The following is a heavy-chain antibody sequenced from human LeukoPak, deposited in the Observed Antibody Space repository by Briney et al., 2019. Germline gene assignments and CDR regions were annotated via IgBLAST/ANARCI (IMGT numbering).Heavy chain of an antibody. CDR2: MNSDGSSI. D-gene: IGHD6-13*01. CDR3: ARGEASSWYD. CDR1: GFTFSSFR. J-gene: IGHJ4*02. Sequence: GGSLRPSCAGSGFTFSSFRMHWVRQGPGKGLVWVSGMNSDGSSIVYADSVKGRFTISRDNAKNMLYLQMNSLRVDDTAVYYCARGEASSWYDWGQGTLVTVSS. V-gene: IGHV3-74*01.